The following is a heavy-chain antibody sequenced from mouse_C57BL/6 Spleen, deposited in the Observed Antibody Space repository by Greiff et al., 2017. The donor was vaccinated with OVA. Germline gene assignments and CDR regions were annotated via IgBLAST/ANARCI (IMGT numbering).Heavy chain of an antibody. CDR1: GYTFTDYE. V-gene: IGHV1-15*01. CDR2: IDPETGGT. Sequence: VQLQQSGAELVRPGASVTLSCKASGYTFTDYEMHWVKQTPVHGLEWIGAIDPETGGTAYNQKFKGKAILTADKSSSTAYMELRSLTSEDSAVYYCTRFYDGYLAWFAYWGQGTLVTVSA. CDR3: TRFYDGYLAWFAY. J-gene: IGHJ3*01. D-gene: IGHD2-3*01.